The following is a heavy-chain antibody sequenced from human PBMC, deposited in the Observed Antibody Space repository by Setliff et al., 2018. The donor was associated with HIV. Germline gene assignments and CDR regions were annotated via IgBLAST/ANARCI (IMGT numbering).Heavy chain of an antibody. CDR2: ISAYNGNT. CDR3: ARDLVRVYPGNSSGYSY. D-gene: IGHD3-22*01. V-gene: IGHV1-18*01. Sequence: ASVKVSCKASGYTFTSYGISWVRQAPGQGLEWMGWISAYNGNTNYAQKLQGRVTMTTDTSTSTAYMELRSLRSDDTAVYYCARDLVRVYPGNSSGYSYWGQGTLVTVSS. J-gene: IGHJ4*02. CDR1: GYTFTSYG.